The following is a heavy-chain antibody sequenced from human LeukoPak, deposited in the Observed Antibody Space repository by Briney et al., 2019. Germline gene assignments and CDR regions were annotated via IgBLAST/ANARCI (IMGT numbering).Heavy chain of an antibody. CDR2: TYYRSKWYN. V-gene: IGHV6-1*01. J-gene: IGHJ4*02. CDR3: AREVDGRQLGQWRFDY. CDR1: GXSVSSNSSA. D-gene: IGHD6-6*01. Sequence: SQTLSLTCAISGXSVSSNSSAWNWIRQSPSRGLEWLGRTYYRSKWYNDYAVSVKSRITINPDTSKNQFSLQLNSVTPEDTAVYYCAREVDGRQLGQWRFDYWGQGTLVTVSS.